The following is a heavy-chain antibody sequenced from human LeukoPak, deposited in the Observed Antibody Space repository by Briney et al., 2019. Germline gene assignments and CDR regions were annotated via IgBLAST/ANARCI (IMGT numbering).Heavy chain of an antibody. CDR2: INWNGDST. CDR3: ARDLRVVITGSFDS. CDR1: GFSFDDYV. Sequence: GGSLRLSCAASGFSFDDYVLTWVRQAPGKWLDWVSGINWNGDSTDYADSVKGRFTISRDNAKNSLYLQMNSLRAEDTALYYCARDLRVVITGSFDSWGQGTLVTVSS. J-gene: IGHJ4*02. D-gene: IGHD3-22*01. V-gene: IGHV3-20*04.